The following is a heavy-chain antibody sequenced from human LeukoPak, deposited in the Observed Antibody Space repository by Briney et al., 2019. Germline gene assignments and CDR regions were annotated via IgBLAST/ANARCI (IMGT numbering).Heavy chain of an antibody. J-gene: IGHJ3*02. CDR1: GLTFSSYA. V-gene: IGHV3-30-3*01. CDR3: ARSFGIVVVNDAFDI. D-gene: IGHD3-22*01. Sequence: GRSLRLSCAVSGLTFSSYAMHWVRQAPGKGLEWVAVISYDGSNKYYADSVKGRFTISRDNSKNTLYLRMNSLRAEDTAVYYCARSFGIVVVNDAFDIWGQGTMVTVSS. CDR2: ISYDGSNK.